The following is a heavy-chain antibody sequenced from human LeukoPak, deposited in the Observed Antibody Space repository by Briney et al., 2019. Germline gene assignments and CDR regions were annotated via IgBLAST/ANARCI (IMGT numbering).Heavy chain of an antibody. CDR2: ISDSGGST. V-gene: IGHV3-23*01. Sequence: GGSLRLSCAASGFTFSTYAMSWVRQAPGKGLKWVSAISDSGGSTYYADSVKGRFTISRDNSKSTLYLQMNSLRAEDTALYYCVKEDYYDSSGYYPLGFWGRGTLVTVSS. D-gene: IGHD3-22*01. CDR1: GFTFSTYA. CDR3: VKEDYYDSSGYYPLGF. J-gene: IGHJ4*02.